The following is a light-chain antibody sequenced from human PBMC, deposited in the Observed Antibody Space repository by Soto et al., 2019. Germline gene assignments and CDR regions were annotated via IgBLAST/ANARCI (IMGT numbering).Light chain of an antibody. CDR3: QQNFSYPLT. CDR2: TAS. Sequence: IRMTQSPSSFSASTGDRVTITCRASQGISSHLAWYQVKPGKAPRLLIYTASYLESGVPSRFSGSGSRTDSTPTISPLQSEDVAFYYCQQNFSYPLTFGRGTKVEIK. V-gene: IGKV1-8*01. J-gene: IGKJ4*01. CDR1: QGISSH.